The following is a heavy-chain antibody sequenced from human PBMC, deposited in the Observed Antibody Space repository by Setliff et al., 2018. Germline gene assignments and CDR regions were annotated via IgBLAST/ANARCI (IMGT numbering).Heavy chain of an antibody. J-gene: IGHJ5*02. V-gene: IGHV1-2*06. CDR3: ARSNYDILTRNWFDP. CDR1: GYTFTGYY. CDR2: INPNSGGT. Sequence: ASVKVSCKASGYTFTGYYMHWVRQAPGQGLEWMGRINPNSGGTNYAQKFQGRVTMTRDTSISTAYMELSRLRSDDTAVYYCARSNYDILTRNWFDPWGQGTLVTRLL. D-gene: IGHD3-9*01.